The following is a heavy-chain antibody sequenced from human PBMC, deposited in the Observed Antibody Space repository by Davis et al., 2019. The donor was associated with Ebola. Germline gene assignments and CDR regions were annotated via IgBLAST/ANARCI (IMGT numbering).Heavy chain of an antibody. D-gene: IGHD6-13*01. CDR1: GFTVSSNY. CDR2: IYSGGST. V-gene: IGHV3-66*01. Sequence: GESLKISCAASGFTVSSNYMSWVRQAPGKGLEWVSVIYSGGSTYYADSVKGRFTISRDNSKNTLYLQMNSLRAEDTAVYYCAREGSSSWYGWFDPWGQGTLVTVSS. CDR3: AREGSSSWYGWFDP. J-gene: IGHJ5*02.